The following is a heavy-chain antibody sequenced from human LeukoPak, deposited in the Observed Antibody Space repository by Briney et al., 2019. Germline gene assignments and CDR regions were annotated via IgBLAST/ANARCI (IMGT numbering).Heavy chain of an antibody. CDR3: ARATLEQQLFQH. V-gene: IGHV3-7*01. J-gene: IGHJ1*01. CDR1: GFTFSSSW. D-gene: IGHD6-13*01. CDR2: IQQDGSDK. Sequence: GGSLRLSCAASGFTFSSSWMSWVRQAPGKGLEWVANIQQDGSDKYYVDSVKGRFTISRDNAKNSLYLQMNSLRAEDTAVYYCARATLEQQLFQHWGQGTLVTVSS.